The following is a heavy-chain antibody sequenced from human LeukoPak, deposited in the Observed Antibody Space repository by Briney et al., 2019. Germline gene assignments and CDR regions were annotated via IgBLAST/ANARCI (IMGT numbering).Heavy chain of an antibody. V-gene: IGHV3-49*04. J-gene: IGHJ4*02. Sequence: GRSLRPSCTASGFTFGDYAMSWVRQAPGKGLEWVGFIRSKAYGGTTEYAGSVKGRFTISRDDSKSIAYLQMNSLKTEDTAVYYCTRFYMTTDDYWGQGTLVTVSS. D-gene: IGHD4-17*01. CDR3: TRFYMTTDDY. CDR2: IRSKAYGGTT. CDR1: GFTFGDYA.